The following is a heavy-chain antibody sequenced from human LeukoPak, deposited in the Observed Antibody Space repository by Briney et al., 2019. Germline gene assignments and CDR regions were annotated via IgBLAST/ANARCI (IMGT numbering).Heavy chain of an antibody. CDR1: GGTLSRYA. Sequence: SVKVSCKACGGTLSRYAISWVRQAPGQGCEWKGGITPIFGTANYAQKFQGRVTITTDESTSKAYMELGSPRSEDTAVYYCARVGAGDCWSGYLLDYWGQGTLVTVSS. J-gene: IGHJ4*02. CDR2: ITPIFGTA. CDR3: ARVGAGDCWSGYLLDY. D-gene: IGHD3-3*01. V-gene: IGHV1-69*05.